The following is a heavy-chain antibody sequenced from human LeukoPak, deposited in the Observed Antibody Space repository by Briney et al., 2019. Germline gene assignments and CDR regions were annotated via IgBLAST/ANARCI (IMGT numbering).Heavy chain of an antibody. J-gene: IGHJ4*02. V-gene: IGHV3-48*03. CDR3: ARVPRSTRIPIFR. CDR2: ISSSGDTI. CDR1: EFTFSSYE. D-gene: IGHD3-3*01. Sequence: PGGSLRLSCAASEFTFSSYEMNWVRQAPGKGLEWVSYISSSGDTIYYADSVKGRFTISRDNAKNSLYLQMNSLRAEDTAVYYCARVPRSTRIPIFRRGQGPLVTVSS.